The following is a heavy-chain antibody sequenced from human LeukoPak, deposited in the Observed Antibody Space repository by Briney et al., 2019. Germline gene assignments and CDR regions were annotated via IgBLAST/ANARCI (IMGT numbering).Heavy chain of an antibody. CDR1: GFTFSGSA. CDR3: TRVADIVVVPAHRPVTYYYYYYMDV. V-gene: IGHV3-73*01. CDR2: IRSKANSYAT. D-gene: IGHD2-2*01. J-gene: IGHJ6*03. Sequence: GGSLKLSCAASGFTFSGSAMHWVRQASGKGLEWVGRIRSKANSYATAYAASVKGRFTISRDDSKDTAYLQMNSLKTEDTAVYYCTRVADIVVVPAHRPVTYYYYYYMDVWGKGTTVTVSS.